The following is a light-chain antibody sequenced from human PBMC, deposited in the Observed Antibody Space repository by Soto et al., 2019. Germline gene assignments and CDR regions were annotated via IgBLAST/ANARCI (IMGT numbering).Light chain of an antibody. J-gene: IGKJ1*01. CDR3: QQYGSSLTWT. CDR1: QSVSSSY. Sequence: EIVLTQSPGTPSLSPGERATLSCRASQSVSSSYLAWYQQKPGQAPRLLIYGASSRATGIPDRFSGSGSGTDFTLTISRLEPEDFAVYYCQQYGSSLTWTFGQGNKVEIK. V-gene: IGKV3-20*01. CDR2: GAS.